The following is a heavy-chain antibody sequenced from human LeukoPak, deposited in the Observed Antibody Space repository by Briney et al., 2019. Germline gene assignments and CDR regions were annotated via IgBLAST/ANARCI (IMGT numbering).Heavy chain of an antibody. D-gene: IGHD3-10*01. CDR2: INPNSGGT. J-gene: IGHJ6*02. CDR1: GYTFTGYY. Sequence: ASVKVSCKASGYTFTGYYMHWVRQAPGQGLEWMGWINPNSGGTNYAQKFQGRVTMTRDTSISTAYMELSRLRSDDTAVYYCAREYYYGSGSYSTTGQYYYYGMDVWGQGTTVTVSS. CDR3: AREYYYGSGSYSTTGQYYYYGMDV. V-gene: IGHV1-2*02.